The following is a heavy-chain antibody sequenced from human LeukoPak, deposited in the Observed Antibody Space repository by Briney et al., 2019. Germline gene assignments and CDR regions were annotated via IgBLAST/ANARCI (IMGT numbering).Heavy chain of an antibody. CDR3: ARGRQARGVIRRPLYFDY. D-gene: IGHD3-10*01. CDR2: ISSSSSYI. V-gene: IGHV3-21*01. Sequence: GGSLRLSCAASGFTFSSYSMNWVRQAPGKGLEWVSSISSSSSYIYYADSVKGRFTISRDNAKNSLYLQMNSLRAEDTAVYYCARGRQARGVIRRPLYFDYWGQGTLVTVSS. J-gene: IGHJ4*02. CDR1: GFTFSSYS.